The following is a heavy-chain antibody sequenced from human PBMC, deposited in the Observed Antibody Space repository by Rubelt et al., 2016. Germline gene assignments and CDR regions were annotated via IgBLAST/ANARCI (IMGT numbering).Heavy chain of an antibody. CDR2: ISGKAYGGTI. CDR3: GSGYPDY. CDR1: GFTFGDYS. Sequence: EVQLAESGGDLVQPGRSLRLSCTASGFTFGDYSMSWFRQAPGKGLEWVGFISGKAYGGTIEYAASVKGRLTNSRDDSKNTLDLQMSSVKAVDTAVYYCGSGYPDYWGQGNLVTVSS. V-gene: IGHV3-49*03. D-gene: IGHD3-3*01. J-gene: IGHJ4*02.